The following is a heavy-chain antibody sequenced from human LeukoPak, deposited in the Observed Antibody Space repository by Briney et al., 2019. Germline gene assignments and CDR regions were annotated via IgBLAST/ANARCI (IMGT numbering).Heavy chain of an antibody. CDR2: ISYDGSNK. CDR1: GFSFDEYG. D-gene: IGHD3-22*01. CDR3: AKGRYYYDSSGYYPFDY. Sequence: GGSLRLSCAASGFSFDEYGMHWVRQAPGKGLEWVAVISYDGSNKYYADSVKGRFTISRDNSKNTLYLQMNSLRAEDTAVYYCAKGRYYYDSSGYYPFDYWGQGTLVTVSS. V-gene: IGHV3-30*18. J-gene: IGHJ4*02.